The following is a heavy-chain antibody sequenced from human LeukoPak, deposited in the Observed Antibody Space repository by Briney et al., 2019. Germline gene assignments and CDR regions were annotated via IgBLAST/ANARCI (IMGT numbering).Heavy chain of an antibody. V-gene: IGHV3-53*01. Sequence: PGESLRLSCAASGFTVSSNYMTWVRQAPGKGLEWVSVIYSGGSTYYADSVKGRFTISRDNSNNTLCLQMNSLRAEDTAVYYCARATPYCSSGRCLDYWGQGTLVTVSS. CDR1: GFTVSSNY. CDR3: ARATPYCSSGRCLDY. D-gene: IGHD2-15*01. CDR2: IYSGGST. J-gene: IGHJ4*02.